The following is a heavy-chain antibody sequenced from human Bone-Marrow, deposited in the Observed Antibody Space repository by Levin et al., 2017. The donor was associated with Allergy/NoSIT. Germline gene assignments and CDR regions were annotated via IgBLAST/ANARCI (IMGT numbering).Heavy chain of an antibody. Sequence: RPGGSLRLSCAASGFTFSNSSMNWVRQAPGKGLEWVSYISDSSSSIFYADSVKGRFTISRDNAKNSLFLQMNSLRDEDTAVYYCARDCPHLSYSSTWYYYYGMDVWGQGTTVTVSS. D-gene: IGHD6-13*01. V-gene: IGHV3-48*02. CDR2: ISDSSSSI. CDR3: ARDCPHLSYSSTWYYYYGMDV. CDR1: GFTFSNSS. J-gene: IGHJ6*02.